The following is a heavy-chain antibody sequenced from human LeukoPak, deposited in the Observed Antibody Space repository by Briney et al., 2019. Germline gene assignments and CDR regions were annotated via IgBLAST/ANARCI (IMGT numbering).Heavy chain of an antibody. CDR3: ARDRSRGPSYNWFDP. D-gene: IGHD2-2*01. CDR1: GGTFSSYA. Sequence: SVKVSCKASGGTFSSYAISWVRQAPGQGLEWMGGIIPIFGTANYAQKFQGRVTITADESTSTAYMELSSLRSEDTAVYYCARDRSRGPSYNWFDPWGQGTLVTVSS. J-gene: IGHJ5*02. CDR2: IIPIFGTA. V-gene: IGHV1-69*13.